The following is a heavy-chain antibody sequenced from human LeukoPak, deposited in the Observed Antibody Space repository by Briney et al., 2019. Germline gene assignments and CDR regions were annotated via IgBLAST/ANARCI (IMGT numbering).Heavy chain of an antibody. CDR2: INHLGNN. Sequence: GSLRLSCAASGFNFGSYSMTWIRQAPGKGLEWIGEINHLGNNKKSPSLKGRVTLSVDTSKNQFSLKLTSVTAADTAVYYCARGARQQLVWLDYYYYMDVWGKGTTVTISS. D-gene: IGHD6-13*01. CDR3: ARGARQQLVWLDYYYYMDV. J-gene: IGHJ6*03. CDR1: GFNFGSYS. V-gene: IGHV4-34*01.